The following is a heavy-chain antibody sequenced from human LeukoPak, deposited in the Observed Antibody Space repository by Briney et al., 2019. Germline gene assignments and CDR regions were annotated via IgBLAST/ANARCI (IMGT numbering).Heavy chain of an antibody. CDR2: INHDGSST. V-gene: IGHV3-74*01. Sequence: GGSLRLSCATSGFTFTTFWMHWVHQAPGKGLVWVSRINHDGSSTNYADSVKGRFTISRDNAKNSLYLQMNSLRAEDTAVYYCAGGYDYVWGSYRYRSYMDVWGKGTTVTISS. D-gene: IGHD3-16*02. CDR1: GFTFTTFW. CDR3: AGGYDYVWGSYRYRSYMDV. J-gene: IGHJ6*03.